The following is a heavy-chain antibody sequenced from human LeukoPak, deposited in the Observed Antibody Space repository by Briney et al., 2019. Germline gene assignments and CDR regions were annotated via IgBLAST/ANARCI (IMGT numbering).Heavy chain of an antibody. Sequence: GGSLRLSCAASGFTFSSYSMNWVRQAPGKGLEWVSSISSSSYIYYADSVKGRFTISRDNAKNSLYLQMNSLRAEDTAVYYCARGGYSYYYMDVWGEGTTVTVSS. CDR3: ARGGYSYYYMDV. J-gene: IGHJ6*03. CDR1: GFTFSSYS. CDR2: ISSSSYI. D-gene: IGHD5-18*01. V-gene: IGHV3-21*01.